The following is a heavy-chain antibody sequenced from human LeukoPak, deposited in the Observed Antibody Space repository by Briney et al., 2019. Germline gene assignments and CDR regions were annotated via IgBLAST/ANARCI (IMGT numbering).Heavy chain of an antibody. D-gene: IGHD3-10*02. CDR2: ISGSGGST. V-gene: IGHV3-23*01. CDR3: AKDLPRVFRETPTSDAFDI. CDR1: GFTFSSYA. J-gene: IGHJ3*02. Sequence: GGSLRLSCAASGFTFSSYAMSWVRQAPGKGLEWVSAISGSGGSTYYADSVKGRFTISRDNSKNTLYLQMNSLRAEDTAVYYCAKDLPRVFRETPTSDAFDIWGQGTMVTVSS.